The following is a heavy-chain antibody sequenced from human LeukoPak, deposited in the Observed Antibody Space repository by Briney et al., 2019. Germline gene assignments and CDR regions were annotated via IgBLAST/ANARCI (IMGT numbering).Heavy chain of an antibody. J-gene: IGHJ6*02. Sequence: ASVKVSCKASGYTFTSYGISWVRQAPGQGLEWMGWISAYNGNTNYAQKLQGRVTMTTDTSTSTAYMELSSLRSEDTAVYYCARDPYDASGDYVERYGMDVWGQGTTVTVSS. CDR1: GYTFTSYG. D-gene: IGHD3-22*01. CDR2: ISAYNGNT. V-gene: IGHV1-18*01. CDR3: ARDPYDASGDYVERYGMDV.